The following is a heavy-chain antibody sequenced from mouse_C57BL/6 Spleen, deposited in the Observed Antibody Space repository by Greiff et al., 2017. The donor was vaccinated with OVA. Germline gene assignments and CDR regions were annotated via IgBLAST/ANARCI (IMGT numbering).Heavy chain of an antibody. Sequence: QVQLQQPEAELVKPGASVKMSCKASGYTFTSYWITWVKQRPGQGLEWIGDISPGRGSTNYNEKFKRKATRTVDTSASTSYMQLSSRTSVDSAVYYCARSRDSAFDYWGQGTTLTVSS. D-gene: IGHD3-3*01. CDR2: ISPGRGST. CDR1: GYTFTSYW. J-gene: IGHJ2*01. CDR3: ARSRDSAFDY. V-gene: IGHV1-55*01.